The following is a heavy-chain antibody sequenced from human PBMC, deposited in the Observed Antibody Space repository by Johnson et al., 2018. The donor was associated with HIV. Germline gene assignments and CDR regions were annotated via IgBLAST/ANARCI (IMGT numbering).Heavy chain of an antibody. CDR3: ARGEEEQLGDAFDI. V-gene: IGHV3-30*03. D-gene: IGHD6-6*01. CDR1: GFTFSSYG. CDR2: ISYDGRNK. Sequence: QVQLVESGGGVVQPGRSLRLSCAASGFTFSSYGMHWVRQAPGKGLEWVAVISYDGRNKYYADSVKGRFTISRDNSKNTLYLQMNSLRAEDTAVYYCARGEEEQLGDAFDIWGQGTMVTVSS. J-gene: IGHJ3*02.